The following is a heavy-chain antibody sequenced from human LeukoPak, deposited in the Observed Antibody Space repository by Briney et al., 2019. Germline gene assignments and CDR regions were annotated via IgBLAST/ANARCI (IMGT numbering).Heavy chain of an antibody. CDR1: GGSFSGYY. D-gene: IGHD2-2*01. CDR2: INHSGST. J-gene: IGHJ3*02. V-gene: IGHV4-34*01. Sequence: PSETLSLTCAVYGGSFSGYYWNWIRQPPGKGREWIGEINHSGSTIYNPSLKSRVTISADTSKNQFSLRLSSVTAADTAVYYCAIIVVVPAAPDAFDIRGQGTMVTVSS. CDR3: AIIVVVPAAPDAFDI.